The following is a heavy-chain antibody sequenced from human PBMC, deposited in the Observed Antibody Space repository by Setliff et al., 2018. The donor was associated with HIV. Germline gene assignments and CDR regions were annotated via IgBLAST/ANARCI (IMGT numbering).Heavy chain of an antibody. CDR3: ARYTVGSMLDY. V-gene: IGHV4-39*01. D-gene: IGHD2-8*02. CDR2: IYPGST. J-gene: IGHJ4*02. Sequence: PSETLSLTCSVSGGSIISDIFYWGWIRQPPGKGLEWIGSIYPGSTKYNPSLRSRLTISLDSSTNQLSVTLSSVTAADTAMYYCARYTVGSMLDYWGPGTLVTVSS. CDR1: GGSIISDIFY.